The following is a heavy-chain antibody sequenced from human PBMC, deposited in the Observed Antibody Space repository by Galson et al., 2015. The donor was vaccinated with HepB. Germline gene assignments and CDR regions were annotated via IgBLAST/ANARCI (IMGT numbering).Heavy chain of an antibody. CDR1: GYSFTRHW. CDR3: AWAREYVDVVSKGRGTHYDYGMDV. Sequence: QSGAEVKKPGESLKISCKGFGYSFTRHWIGWVRQMPGKGLEWMGIIYPGDADTRYSPSFQGQVTISVDKSISTTYLQWSSLKASDTAMYYCAWAREYVDVVSKGRGTHYDYGMDVWGHGTTVTVAS. CDR2: IYPGDADT. D-gene: IGHD5-12*01. J-gene: IGHJ6*02. V-gene: IGHV5-51*01.